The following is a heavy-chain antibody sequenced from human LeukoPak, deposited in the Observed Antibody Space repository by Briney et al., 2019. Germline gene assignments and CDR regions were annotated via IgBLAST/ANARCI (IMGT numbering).Heavy chain of an antibody. CDR3: ARATLGFRYGMDV. J-gene: IGHJ6*02. Sequence: GGSLRLSCAASGFTFSSYSMNWVRQAPGKGLEWVAVISYDGSNKYYADSVKGRFTISRDNSKNTLYLQMNSLRAEDTAVYYCARATLGFRYGMDVWGQGTTVTVSS. CDR2: ISYDGSNK. V-gene: IGHV3-30*03. D-gene: IGHD2-2*03. CDR1: GFTFSSYS.